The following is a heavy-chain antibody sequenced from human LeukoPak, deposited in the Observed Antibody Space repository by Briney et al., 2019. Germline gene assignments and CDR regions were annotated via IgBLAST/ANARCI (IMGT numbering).Heavy chain of an antibody. D-gene: IGHD3-16*01. CDR3: ARAPIPYDRSRTDYRFDP. J-gene: IGHJ5*02. CDR1: GASISTYY. V-gene: IGHV4-59*01. CDR2: IYYSGST. Sequence: SETLSLTCTVSGASISTYYWSWIRQPPGKGLEWIGYIYYSGSTNYNPSLKSRVTISLDTSKSQFSLKLTSVTAADTAVYYCARAPIPYDRSRTDYRFDPWGQGTLVTVAS.